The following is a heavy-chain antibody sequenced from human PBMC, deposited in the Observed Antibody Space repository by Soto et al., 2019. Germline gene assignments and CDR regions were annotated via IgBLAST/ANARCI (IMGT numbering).Heavy chain of an antibody. CDR2: ISYDGSNK. J-gene: IGHJ6*02. CDR1: GSTFSSYG. V-gene: IGHV3-30*18. CDR3: AKERPTYSSGWPYYYYGMDV. D-gene: IGHD6-19*01. Sequence: GGSLRLSCAASGSTFSSYGMHWVRQAPGKGLEWVAVISYDGSNKYYADSVKGRFTISRDNSKNTLYLQMNSLRAEDTAVYYCAKERPTYSSGWPYYYYGMDVWGQGTTVTVSS.